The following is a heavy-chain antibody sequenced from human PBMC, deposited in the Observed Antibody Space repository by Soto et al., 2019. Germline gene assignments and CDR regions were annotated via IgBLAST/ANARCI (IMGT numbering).Heavy chain of an antibody. Sequence: QVQLQESGPGLVKPSETLSLTCTVSGGSISSYYWSWIRQPPGKGLEWIGDIYYSGSTNYNPSLKSRVTISVDPSKNQFSLKLSSVTAADTAGYYCARRYGGAFDIWGQGTMVTVSS. CDR1: GGSISSYY. CDR3: ARRYGGAFDI. D-gene: IGHD1-20*01. J-gene: IGHJ3*02. V-gene: IGHV4-59*08. CDR2: IYYSGST.